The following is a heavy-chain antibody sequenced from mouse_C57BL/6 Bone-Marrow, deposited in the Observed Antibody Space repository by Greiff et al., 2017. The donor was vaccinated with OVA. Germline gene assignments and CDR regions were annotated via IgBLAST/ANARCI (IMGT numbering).Heavy chain of an antibody. D-gene: IGHD1-1*01. CDR3: ARGGYGSSYWYFDV. Sequence: QVQLQQPGPELVKPGASVKLSCKASGYTFTSYWMHWVKQRPGQGLEWIGNINPSNGGTNYNEKFKSKATLTVDKSSSTAYMQLSSLTSEDSAVYYCARGGYGSSYWYFDVWGTGTTVTVSS. J-gene: IGHJ1*03. V-gene: IGHV1-53*01. CDR1: GYTFTSYW. CDR2: INPSNGGT.